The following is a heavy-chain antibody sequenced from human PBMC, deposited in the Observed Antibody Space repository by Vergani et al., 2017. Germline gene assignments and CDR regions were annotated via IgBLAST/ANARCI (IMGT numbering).Heavy chain of an antibody. D-gene: IGHD1-14*01. Sequence: EVQLLESGGGLVQPGGSLRLSCAASGFTFSSYAMSWVRQAPGKGLEWVSAISGRGGSTYYADSVKGRFTISRDNSKNTLYLQMNSLRAEDTAVYYCAKSNRHGGFLIDYWGQGTLVTVSS. J-gene: IGHJ4*02. CDR1: GFTFSSYA. CDR3: AKSNRHGGFLIDY. CDR2: ISGRGGST. V-gene: IGHV3-23*01.